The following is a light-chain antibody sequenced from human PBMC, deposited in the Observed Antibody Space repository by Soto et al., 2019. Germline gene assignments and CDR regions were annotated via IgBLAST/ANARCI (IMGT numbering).Light chain of an antibody. Sequence: EIVLTQSPATLSLSPGERATLSCRASQRVSIYLAWYHQKPGQAPRLLIYDASNRATGIPARFSGSGSGTDFTLTISSLEPEDFAVYYCQQRSNWPPITFGQGTRLEIK. CDR3: QQRSNWPPIT. CDR1: QRVSIY. V-gene: IGKV3-11*01. CDR2: DAS. J-gene: IGKJ5*01.